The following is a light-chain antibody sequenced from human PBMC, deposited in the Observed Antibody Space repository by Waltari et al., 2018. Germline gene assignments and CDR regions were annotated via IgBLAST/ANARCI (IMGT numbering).Light chain of an antibody. CDR2: VNSDGMH. CDR1: SGHSSNI. Sequence: QLVLTQSPSVSASLGASVKLTCPLSSGHSSNIIAWPQQQPEKGPRLLMKVNSDGMHAQGECIPDRFSGSSSGAERYLTISGLQSEDEAEYYCETGGHGTWVIGGGTKVTVL. V-gene: IGLV4-69*01. J-gene: IGLJ3*02. CDR3: ETGGHGTWV.